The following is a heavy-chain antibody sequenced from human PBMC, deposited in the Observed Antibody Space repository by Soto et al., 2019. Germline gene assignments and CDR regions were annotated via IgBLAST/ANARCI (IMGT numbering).Heavy chain of an antibody. CDR3: VTDWSDL. D-gene: IGHD3-3*01. CDR1: GFTFSNAW. CDR2: IKSNANGGTT. V-gene: IGHV3-15*01. Sequence: EVQLVESGGDLVKPGGSLRLSCAASGFTFSNAWMSWVRQAPGKGLEWVGRIKSNANGGTTDYAAPVKGRFTISRDDSKNTLVLQMNSLKSEDTAVYYCVTDWSDLGGRGTLVIVSS. J-gene: IGHJ2*01.